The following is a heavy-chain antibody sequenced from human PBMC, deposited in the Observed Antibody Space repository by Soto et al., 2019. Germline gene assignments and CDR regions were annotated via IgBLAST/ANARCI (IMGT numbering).Heavy chain of an antibody. V-gene: IGHV4-4*07. CDR2: VFSSGST. CDR3: ARVASSYFGMDV. J-gene: IGHJ6*02. CDR1: GGAISSYY. Sequence: SETLSLTCSVPGGAISSYYWSWVRQPAGKGLEWIGRVFSSGSTNYNASLKSRVTMSIDTSKNEVSLTLRSVTAADTGVYYCARVASSYFGMDVWGPGTTVTVSS.